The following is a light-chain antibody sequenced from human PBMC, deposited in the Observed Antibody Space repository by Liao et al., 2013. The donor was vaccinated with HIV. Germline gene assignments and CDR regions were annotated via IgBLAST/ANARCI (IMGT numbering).Light chain of an antibody. Sequence: SYELTQPPSVSVSPGQTASITCSGDRLGDKYACWYQQKPGQSPVLVIYQDSKRPSGIPERFSGSKSGNTATLTIRGAQAMDEADYYCQVWDRFSPFVFGTGTKVTVL. V-gene: IGLV3-1*01. CDR3: QVWDRFSPFV. CDR1: RLGDKY. J-gene: IGLJ1*01. CDR2: QDS.